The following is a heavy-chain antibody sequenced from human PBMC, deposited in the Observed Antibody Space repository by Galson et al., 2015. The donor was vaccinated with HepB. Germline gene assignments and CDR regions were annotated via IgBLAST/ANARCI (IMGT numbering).Heavy chain of an antibody. CDR3: ARSGSGWYSVRDAFDI. V-gene: IGHV1-46*01. J-gene: IGHJ3*02. Sequence: SVKVSCKASGYTFTNYYMHWVRQAPGQGLEWMGIINPSGGSTSYAQKFQGRVTMTRDTSTSTVYMELSSLRSEDTAVYYCARSGSGWYSVRDAFDIWGQGTMVTVSS. CDR2: INPSGGST. D-gene: IGHD6-19*01. CDR1: GYTFTNYY.